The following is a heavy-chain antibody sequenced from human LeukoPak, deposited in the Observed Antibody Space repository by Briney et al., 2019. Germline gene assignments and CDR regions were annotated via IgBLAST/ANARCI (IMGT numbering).Heavy chain of an antibody. CDR3: ARIPVGGWELGVDP. Sequence: PSETLSLTCSVSGASISSNSFYWGWIRQPPGSGLEWIGSIYCSGSTSLNPSLRSRVVMSINTSTNQFSLKLLSVTAADTAVYYCARIPVGGWELGVDPWGLGTLVIVSS. CDR2: IYCSGST. V-gene: IGHV4-39*07. D-gene: IGHD3-16*01. J-gene: IGHJ5*02. CDR1: GASISSNSFY.